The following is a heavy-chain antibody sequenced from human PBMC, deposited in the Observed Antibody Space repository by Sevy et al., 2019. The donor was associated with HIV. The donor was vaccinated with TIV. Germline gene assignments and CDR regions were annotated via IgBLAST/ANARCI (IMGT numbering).Heavy chain of an antibody. J-gene: IGHJ4*02. V-gene: IGHV3-64*02. Sequence: GGSLRVSCAASGFSFSSYALHWVRQAPGKGLEYVSAISSNGGSTYYADSVKGRFTISRDNSKNTLYLQMGSLRAEDSAVYYCAREGVGGYSYSLDYWGQGTLVTVSS. CDR2: ISSNGGST. D-gene: IGHD5-18*01. CDR1: GFSFSSYA. CDR3: AREGVGGYSYSLDY.